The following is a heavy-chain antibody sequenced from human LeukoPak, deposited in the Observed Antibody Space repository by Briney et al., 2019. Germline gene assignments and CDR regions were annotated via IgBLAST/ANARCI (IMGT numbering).Heavy chain of an antibody. J-gene: IGHJ5*02. CDR3: ARSGQGVVVVAAWNWFDP. Sequence: GRSLRLSCAASGFTFSDYYMSWIRQAPGKGLEWVSYISSSGSTIYYADSVKGRFTISRDNAKNSLYLQMNSLRAEDTAVYYCARSGQGVVVVAAWNWFDPWGQGTLVTVSS. D-gene: IGHD2-15*01. CDR2: ISSSGSTI. CDR1: GFTFSDYY. V-gene: IGHV3-11*01.